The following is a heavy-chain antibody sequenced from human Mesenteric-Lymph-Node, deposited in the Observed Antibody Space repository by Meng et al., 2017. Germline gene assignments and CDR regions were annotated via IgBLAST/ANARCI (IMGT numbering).Heavy chain of an antibody. CDR1: GFTFGDYA. D-gene: IGHD4-17*01. CDR3: TTNTIRSTDDHDAFDI. CDR2: IRSKAYGGTT. J-gene: IGHJ3*02. Sequence: GGSLRLSCLGSGFTFGDYAMSWFRQAPGKGLEWVGFIRSKAYGGTTEYAASVKGRFTISRDDSKNTLYLQMNSLKTEDTAVYYCTTNTIRSTDDHDAFDIWGQGTMVTVSS. V-gene: IGHV3-49*03.